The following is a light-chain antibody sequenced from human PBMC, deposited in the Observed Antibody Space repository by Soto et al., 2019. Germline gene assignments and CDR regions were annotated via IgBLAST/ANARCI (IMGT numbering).Light chain of an antibody. J-gene: IGKJ5*01. Sequence: AIRMTQSPSSLSASTGDRVTLTCRASQGISSYLAWYQPKPGKATKLLIYAASTLQSGVPARFSGSGSGTDFTLTISCLQSEDFATYYCQQYYSYSFGQGTRLEI. CDR1: QGISSY. CDR3: QQYYSYS. V-gene: IGKV1-8*01. CDR2: AAS.